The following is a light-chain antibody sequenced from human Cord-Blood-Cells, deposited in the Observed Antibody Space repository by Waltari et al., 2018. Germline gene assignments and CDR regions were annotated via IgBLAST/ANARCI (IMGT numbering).Light chain of an antibody. J-gene: IGLJ2*01. CDR2: DVS. Sequence: QSALTQPASVSGSPGQSITISCTGTSSDVGGYNYVSWYQQHPGKAPKLMIYDVSNRPSGVSNRCSGSKSGNTASLTISGLQAEDEADYYCSSYTSSSTLVFCGGTKLTVL. V-gene: IGLV2-14*01. CDR3: SSYTSSSTLV. CDR1: SSDVGGYNY.